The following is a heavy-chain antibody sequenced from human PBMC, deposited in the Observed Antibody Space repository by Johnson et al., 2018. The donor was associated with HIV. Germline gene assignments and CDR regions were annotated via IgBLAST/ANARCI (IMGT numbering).Heavy chain of an antibody. CDR1: GFIFNDYP. Sequence: QVQLMESGGGVVQPGRSLRLSCAASGFIFNDYPMYWVRQPPGKGLEWVAVISFDGSNKYYADSVKGRFSISRDNSKNTLYLQMNSLRAEDTAVYYCAKAEGESRGAFDIWGQGTMVTVSS. D-gene: IGHD3-22*01. J-gene: IGHJ3*02. CDR3: AKAEGESRGAFDI. CDR2: ISFDGSNK. V-gene: IGHV3-30*04.